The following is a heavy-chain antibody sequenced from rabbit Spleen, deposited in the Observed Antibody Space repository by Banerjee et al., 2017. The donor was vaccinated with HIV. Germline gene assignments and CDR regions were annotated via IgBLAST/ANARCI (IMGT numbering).Heavy chain of an antibody. D-gene: IGHD8-1*01. V-gene: IGHV1S40*01. Sequence: QSLEESGGGLVKPGASLTLTCKASGFSFSSGYDMCWVRQAPGKGLKWIACIYAGSSGSTYSASWAKGRFTISKTSSTTVTLQMTSLTAADTATYFCARDPVIAGSAYYDLWGPGTLVTVS. CDR2: IYAGSSGST. CDR1: GFSFSSGYD. J-gene: IGHJ4*01. CDR3: ARDPVIAGSAYYDL.